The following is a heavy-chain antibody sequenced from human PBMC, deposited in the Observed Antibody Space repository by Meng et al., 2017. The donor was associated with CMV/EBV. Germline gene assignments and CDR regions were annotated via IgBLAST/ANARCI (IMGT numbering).Heavy chain of an antibody. Sequence: VQLVQPGAEVEKPGFSWQLACKASGCTFSSYAISMVRVAPGQGLEWMGGSIPIFGTANDAQKFQGRVTITADESTSTANMELSSLRSEDTAVYYCASVTGVGWWYFDLWGRGTLVTVSS. V-gene: IGHV1-69*12. CDR1: GCTFSSYA. D-gene: IGHD1-20*01. CDR3: ASVTGVGWWYFDL. CDR2: SIPIFGTA. J-gene: IGHJ2*01.